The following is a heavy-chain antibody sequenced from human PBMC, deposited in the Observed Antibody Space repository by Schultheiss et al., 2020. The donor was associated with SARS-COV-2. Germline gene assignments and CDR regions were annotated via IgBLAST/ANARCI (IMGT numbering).Heavy chain of an antibody. CDR2: IFYTTNI. CDR1: GGSFSGYY. CDR3: ARDESSGMDV. V-gene: IGHV4-34*09. J-gene: IGHJ6*02. Sequence: SQTLSLTCAVYGGSFSGYYWSWIRQPPGKGLEWIGRIFYTTNIHYNPSLKSRLTISVDTSKNQLSLKLSSVTAADSAVYYCARDESSGMDVWGQGTTVTVSS.